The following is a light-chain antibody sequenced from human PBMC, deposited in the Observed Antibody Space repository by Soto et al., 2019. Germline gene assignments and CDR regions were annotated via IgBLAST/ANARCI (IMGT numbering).Light chain of an antibody. Sequence: QSVLTQPASVSGSPGQSITISCTGSSSDVGGYDYVSWYQQHPGKAPKLMIHDVSNRPSGVSNRFSGSKSGNTASLTISGLRAEDEADYYCSSYTSTSTLVVFGGGTKVTVL. CDR3: SSYTSTSTLVV. V-gene: IGLV2-14*01. CDR2: DVS. J-gene: IGLJ2*01. CDR1: SSDVGGYDY.